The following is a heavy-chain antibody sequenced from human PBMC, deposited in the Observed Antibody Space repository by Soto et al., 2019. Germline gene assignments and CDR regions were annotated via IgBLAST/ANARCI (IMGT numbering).Heavy chain of an antibody. CDR2: IYPGDSDT. V-gene: IGHV5-51*01. CDR3: ARAGGLPHYYYYGTDV. D-gene: IGHD3-16*01. CDR1: GYSFTSYW. Sequence: PGESLKISCKGSGYSFTSYWIGWVRQMPGKGLEWMGIIYPGDSDTRYSPSFQGQVTISAYKSISTAYLQWSSLKASDTAMYYCARAGGLPHYYYYGTDVWGQGTTVTVSS. J-gene: IGHJ6*02.